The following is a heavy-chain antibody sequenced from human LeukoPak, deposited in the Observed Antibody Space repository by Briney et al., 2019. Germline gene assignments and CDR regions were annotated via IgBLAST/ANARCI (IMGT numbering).Heavy chain of an antibody. Sequence: ASVKVSCKXSGYTFTDYYIHWVRQAPGQGLEWMGWTSPKGAGTMSAQKFQGRITMTGDTSISTVYMELDRLTFDDTAEYYCARDNYGTLDYWGQGTLVTVSS. J-gene: IGHJ4*02. CDR1: GYTFTDYY. CDR3: ARDNYGTLDY. CDR2: TSPKGAGT. D-gene: IGHD4-17*01. V-gene: IGHV1-2*02.